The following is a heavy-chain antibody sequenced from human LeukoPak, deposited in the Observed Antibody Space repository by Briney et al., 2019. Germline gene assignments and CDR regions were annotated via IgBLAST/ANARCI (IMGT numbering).Heavy chain of an antibody. D-gene: IGHD3-22*01. J-gene: IGHJ4*02. V-gene: IGHV1-2*06. CDR2: INPNSGGT. Sequence: ASVKVSCKASGYTFTGYYMHWVRQAPGQGLGWMGRINPNSGGTNYAQKFQGRVTMTRDTSISTAYMELSSLRSEDTAVYYCATSRPYYYDSSGYYFDYWGQGTLVTVSS. CDR1: GYTFTGYY. CDR3: ATSRPYYYDSSGYYFDY.